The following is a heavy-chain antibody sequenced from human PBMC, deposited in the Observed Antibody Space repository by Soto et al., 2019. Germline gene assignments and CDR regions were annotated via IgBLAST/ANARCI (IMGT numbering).Heavy chain of an antibody. V-gene: IGHV4-39*01. D-gene: IGHD7-27*01. CDR1: GDSISNSDYY. J-gene: IGHJ4*02. Sequence: QLQLQESGPGLVKPSETLSLACTVSGDSISNSDYYWDWIRQPPGKGLEWIGTIYYSGTTYYNPSVNSRVTISVDTSKNQFSLKLTSVTAADTAIYYCARRWSLWGALGDWGQGTLVTVSS. CDR3: ARRWSLWGALGD. CDR2: IYYSGTT.